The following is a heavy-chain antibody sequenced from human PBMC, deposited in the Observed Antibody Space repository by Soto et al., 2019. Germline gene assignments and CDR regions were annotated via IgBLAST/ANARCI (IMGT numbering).Heavy chain of an antibody. CDR1: GFTFGDSA. Sequence: EVHVVESGGGLVQPGQSLRLSCFASGFTFGDSAFSWVRQAPGKGLEWVGFIRTKTFGGTAEYAASEKGRFSISRDDSKSIAYLQMNSLKTEDTAVYYCIRDMKYSYYFEAGHWGQGTLVTVSS. V-gene: IGHV3-49*04. J-gene: IGHJ4*02. D-gene: IGHD5-18*01. CDR2: IRTKTFGGTA. CDR3: IRDMKYSYYFEAGH.